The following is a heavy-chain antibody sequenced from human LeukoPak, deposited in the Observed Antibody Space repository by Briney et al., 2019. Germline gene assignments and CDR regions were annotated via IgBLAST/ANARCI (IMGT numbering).Heavy chain of an antibody. CDR3: ARGQNGYSYDLDY. J-gene: IGHJ4*02. Sequence: ASVKVSCKASGYTFTGYYMHWVRQAPGQGLEWMGWINPNSGGTNYAQKFQGRVTMTRDTSISTAYMELSRLRSDDTAVYYCARGQNGYSYDLDYWGQGTLVTVSS. D-gene: IGHD5-18*01. CDR2: INPNSGGT. CDR1: GYTFTGYY. V-gene: IGHV1-2*02.